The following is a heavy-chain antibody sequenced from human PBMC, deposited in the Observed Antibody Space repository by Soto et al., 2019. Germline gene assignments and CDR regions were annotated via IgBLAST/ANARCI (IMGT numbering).Heavy chain of an antibody. V-gene: IGHV4-30-2*01. J-gene: IGHJ4*02. D-gene: IGHD1-26*01. CDR2: INHLETT. Sequence: PSETLFLTCTVSGASISYGNYAWSWIRQTPGKGLEWIGYINHLETTFYNPSFESRLTLSIDRAKNQFSLNLNSMSAADRAVYFCARGGGSDSFDYWGQGILVTVSS. CDR3: ARGGGSDSFDY. CDR1: GASISYGNYA.